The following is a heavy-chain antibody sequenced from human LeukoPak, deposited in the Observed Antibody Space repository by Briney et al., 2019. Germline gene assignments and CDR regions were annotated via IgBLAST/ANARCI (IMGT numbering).Heavy chain of an antibody. J-gene: IGHJ6*03. CDR1: GYTFTSYG. D-gene: IGHD6-13*01. V-gene: IGHV1-18*01. CDR2: ISAYNGNT. Sequence: GASVKVSCKASGYTFTSYGISWVRQAPGQGLEWMGWISAYNGNTNYAQKLQGRVTMTTDTSTSTAYMELRSLRSDDTAVYYCARDRAGYSKVAVYYMDVWGKGTTVTVSS. CDR3: ARDRAGYSKVAVYYMDV.